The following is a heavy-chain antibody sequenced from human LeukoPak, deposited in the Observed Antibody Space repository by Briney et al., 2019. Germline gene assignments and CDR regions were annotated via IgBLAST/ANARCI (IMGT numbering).Heavy chain of an antibody. CDR2: ISPNSGDT. V-gene: IGHV1-2*02. Sequence: ASVKVSCKASGYTFTGYYMQWVRQAPGQGLEWMGWISPNSGDTLHAQKFQGRVTIARDTSINTAYMELSNLRSDDTAVYYCARARQGAGTYAFDIWGQGTMVTVSS. CDR3: ARARQGAGTYAFDI. D-gene: IGHD6-13*01. J-gene: IGHJ3*02. CDR1: GYTFTGYY.